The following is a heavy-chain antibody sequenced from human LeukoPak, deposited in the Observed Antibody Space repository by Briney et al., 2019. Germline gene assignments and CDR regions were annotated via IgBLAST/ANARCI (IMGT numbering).Heavy chain of an antibody. CDR2: IIPIFGTA. CDR3: ARDGGPAYYDSSGYYSGGGFDY. V-gene: IGHV1-69*05. CDR1: GGTFSSYA. D-gene: IGHD3-22*01. J-gene: IGHJ4*02. Sequence: SVKVSCKASGGTFSSYAISWVRQAPGQGLEWMGGIIPIFGTANYAQKFQGRITITTDESTSTAYMELSSLRSEDTAVYYCARDGGPAYYDSSGYYSGGGFDYWGQGTLVTVSS.